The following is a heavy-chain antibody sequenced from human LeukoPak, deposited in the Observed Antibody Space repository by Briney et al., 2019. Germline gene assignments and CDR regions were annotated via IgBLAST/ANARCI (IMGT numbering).Heavy chain of an antibody. CDR1: GGSISSYY. Sequence: SETLSLTCTVSGGSISSYYWSWIGQPARKGLEWIGRIYTSGSTNYNPSLKSRVTMSVDTSKNQFSLKLSSVTAADTAVFYCARLGKIHGMDVWGQGTTVADSS. D-gene: IGHD4-23*01. CDR3: ARLGKIHGMDV. CDR2: IYTSGST. J-gene: IGHJ6*02. V-gene: IGHV4-4*07.